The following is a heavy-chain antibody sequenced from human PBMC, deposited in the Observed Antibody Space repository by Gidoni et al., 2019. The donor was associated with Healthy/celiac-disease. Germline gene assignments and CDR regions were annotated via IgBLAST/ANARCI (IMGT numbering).Heavy chain of an antibody. CDR2: ISGSGGST. Sequence: EVQLLESGGGLVQPGGSLSRSCGAAGFTFSSYAMGWVRQAPGKGLELVSAISGSGGSTYYADSVKGRFTISRDNSKNTLYLQMNSLRAEDTAVYYCAKDRGVVVVAASDYWGQGTLVTVSS. V-gene: IGHV3-23*01. CDR3: AKDRGVVVVAASDY. J-gene: IGHJ4*02. D-gene: IGHD2-15*01. CDR1: GFTFSSYA.